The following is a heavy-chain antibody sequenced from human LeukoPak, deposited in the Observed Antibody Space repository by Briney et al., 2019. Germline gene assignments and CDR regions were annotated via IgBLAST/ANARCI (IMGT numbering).Heavy chain of an antibody. V-gene: IGHV1-18*01. J-gene: IGHJ3*02. D-gene: IGHD2-8*01. CDR2: ISAYNGNT. Sequence: HRASVKVSCKASGYTFTSYGISWVRQAPGQGLEWMGWISAYNGNTNYAQKLQGGVTMTTDTSTSTAYMELRSLRSDDTAVYYCARPGYCTNGVCYSPGAHWHAFDIWGQGTMVTVSS. CDR1: GYTFTSYG. CDR3: ARPGYCTNGVCYSPGAHWHAFDI.